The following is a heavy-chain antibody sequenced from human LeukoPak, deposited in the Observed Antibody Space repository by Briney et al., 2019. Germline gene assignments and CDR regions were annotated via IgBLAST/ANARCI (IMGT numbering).Heavy chain of an antibody. CDR2: ITASGTAM. CDR3: ARSIGGSESY. J-gene: IGHJ4*02. Sequence: GGSLRLSCAASGFTFSSYSMNWVRQAPGKGLEWVSHITASGTAMFYADSVKGRFTISRDNAKNSLYLQMNSLRDEDTAVYYCARSIGGSESYWGQGTLVTVSS. CDR1: GFTFSSYS. D-gene: IGHD1-26*01. V-gene: IGHV3-48*02.